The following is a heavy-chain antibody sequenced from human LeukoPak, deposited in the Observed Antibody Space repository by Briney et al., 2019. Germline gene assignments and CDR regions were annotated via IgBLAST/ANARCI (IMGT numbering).Heavy chain of an antibody. J-gene: IGHJ1*01. Sequence: GGSLRLSCLASGFTFSRYSMKWVRQARGEGLEWVSSISGSSNDKHYIDSVKGRFTISRDNAKNSLFLQMNSLRVEDTAVYYCVRAEGSSGSSEYFQHWGQGTLVTVSS. V-gene: IGHV3-21*01. D-gene: IGHD5-12*01. CDR2: ISGSSNDK. CDR3: VRAEGSSGSSEYFQH. CDR1: GFTFSRYS.